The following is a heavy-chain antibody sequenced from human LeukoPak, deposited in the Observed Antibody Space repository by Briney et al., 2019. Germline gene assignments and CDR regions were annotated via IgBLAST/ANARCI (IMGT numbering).Heavy chain of an antibody. V-gene: IGHV1-18*01. CDR1: GYTFTRFG. J-gene: IGHJ4*02. CDR2: ISADSGNT. CDR3: ARASVAHAGFGNDY. Sequence: ASVKVSCKTSGYTFTRFGISWVRQAPGQGLEWMGWISADSGNTNYAQKVQGRVTMTTDTSTSTAYMELRSLRSDDTAVVYCARASVAHAGFGNDYWGQGTLVTVSS. D-gene: IGHD3-3*01.